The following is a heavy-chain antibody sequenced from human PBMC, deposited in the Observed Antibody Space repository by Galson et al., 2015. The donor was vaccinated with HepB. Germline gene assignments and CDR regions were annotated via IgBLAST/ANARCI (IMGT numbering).Heavy chain of an antibody. V-gene: IGHV3-21*01. CDR1: GFTFSSYT. Sequence: SLRLSCAASGFTFSSYTMNWVRQAPGKGLEWVSSISSTSNHKFYADSLKGRFTISRDNAKSSLFLQMDSLGAEDTAVYYCASSHINTYNFDSWGQGTLVTVSS. D-gene: IGHD3-10*01. CDR2: ISSTSNHK. J-gene: IGHJ5*01. CDR3: ASSHINTYNFDS.